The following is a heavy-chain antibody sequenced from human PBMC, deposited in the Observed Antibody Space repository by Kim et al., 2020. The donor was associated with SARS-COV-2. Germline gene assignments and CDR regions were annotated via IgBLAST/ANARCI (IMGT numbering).Heavy chain of an antibody. CDR1: GFTFSSYA. CDR2: ISYDGSNK. J-gene: IGHJ4*02. Sequence: GGSLRLSCAASGFTFSSYAMHWVRQAPGKGLEWVAVISYDGSNKYYADSVKGRFTISRDNSKNTLYLQMNSLRAEDTAVYYCARGYQLLFVLKMGAGYFDYWGQGTLVTVSS. V-gene: IGHV3-30-3*01. D-gene: IGHD2-2*01. CDR3: ARGYQLLFVLKMGAGYFDY.